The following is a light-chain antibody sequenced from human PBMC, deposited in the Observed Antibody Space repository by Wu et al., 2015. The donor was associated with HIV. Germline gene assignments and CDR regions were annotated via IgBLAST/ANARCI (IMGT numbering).Light chain of an antibody. CDR3: QQSHDVPWT. CDR2: GAS. Sequence: DIQMTQSPSSLSASVGDSVTITCRPSQNIDHSLNWYQQRPGKAPKLLICGASSLQDGVPPRYSGSRSGTAFVLTISSVQPEDFATYYCQQSHDVPWTFGQGTTVDIK. V-gene: IGKV1-39*01. CDR1: QNIDHS. J-gene: IGKJ1*01.